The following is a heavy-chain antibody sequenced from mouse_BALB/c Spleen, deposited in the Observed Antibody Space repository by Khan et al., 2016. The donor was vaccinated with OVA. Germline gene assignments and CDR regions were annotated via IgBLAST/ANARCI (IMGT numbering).Heavy chain of an antibody. CDR1: GFNFTDYY. V-gene: IGHV14-1*02. Sequence: VQLKQSGAELVRPGALVKLSCKASGFNFTDYYIHWVKQRPEQGLEWIGWIDPENGNTIYDPKFKGKATITADTSSNTAYLQLSSLTSEDTAVYYCTRDGYSPWFVYWGQGTLVTVSA. CDR3: TRDGYSPWFVY. CDR2: IDPENGNT. D-gene: IGHD2-3*01. J-gene: IGHJ3*01.